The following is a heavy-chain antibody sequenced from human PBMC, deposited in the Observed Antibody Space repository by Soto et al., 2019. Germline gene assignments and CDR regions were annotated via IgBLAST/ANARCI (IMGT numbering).Heavy chain of an antibody. V-gene: IGHV4-59*12. CDR2: IYYSGST. D-gene: IGHD3-3*01. CDR1: GGSISSYY. J-gene: IGHJ4*02. Sequence: PSETLSLTCTVSGGSISSYYWSWIRQPPGKGLEWIGYIYYSGSTYYNPSLKSRVTISVDTSKNQFSLKLSSVTAADTAVYYCARISYDFWSGYYTGYQDYWGQGTLVTVSS. CDR3: ARISYDFWSGYYTGYQDY.